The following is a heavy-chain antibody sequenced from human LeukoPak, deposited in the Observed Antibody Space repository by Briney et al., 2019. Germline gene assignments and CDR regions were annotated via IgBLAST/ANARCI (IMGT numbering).Heavy chain of an antibody. CDR1: GGSISSYY. D-gene: IGHD5-18*01. CDR3: ARDRTGMAAFDY. J-gene: IGHJ4*02. CDR2: IYYSGST. V-gene: IGHV4-59*01. Sequence: SETLSLTCTVSGGSISSYYWSWIRQPPGKGLEWIGYIYYSGSTNYNPSLESRVTISVDTSKNQFSLRLSSVTAADTAVYYCARDRTGMAAFDYWGQGTLVTVSS.